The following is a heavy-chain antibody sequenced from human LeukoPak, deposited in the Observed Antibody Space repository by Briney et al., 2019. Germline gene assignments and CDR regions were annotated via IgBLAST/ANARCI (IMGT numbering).Heavy chain of an antibody. Sequence: GGSLRLSCAASGFTVSSNYMNWVRQAPGKGLEWVSVIYGGGNIYYADSVKGRFTISRDNSKNTLYLQMNSLRAEDTAVYYCARGAGYNYPYYFDYWGQGTQVTVSS. CDR3: ARGAGYNYPYYFDY. CDR2: IYGGGNI. D-gene: IGHD5-24*01. V-gene: IGHV3-53*01. J-gene: IGHJ4*02. CDR1: GFTVSSNY.